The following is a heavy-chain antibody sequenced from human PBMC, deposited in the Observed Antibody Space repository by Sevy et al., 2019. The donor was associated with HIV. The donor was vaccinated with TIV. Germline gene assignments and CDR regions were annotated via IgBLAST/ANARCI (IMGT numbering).Heavy chain of an antibody. CDR2: ISGSGGST. CDR3: ANPYDSSCYYLYYYGMDV. D-gene: IGHD3-22*01. CDR1: GFTFSSYA. J-gene: IGHJ6*02. Sequence: GGSLRLSCAASGFTFSSYAMSWVRQAPGKGLEWVSAISGSGGSTDYADSVKGRFSISRDNSKNTLYLQMNSLRAEDTSVYYCANPYDSSCYYLYYYGMDVWGQGTTVTVSS. V-gene: IGHV3-23*01.